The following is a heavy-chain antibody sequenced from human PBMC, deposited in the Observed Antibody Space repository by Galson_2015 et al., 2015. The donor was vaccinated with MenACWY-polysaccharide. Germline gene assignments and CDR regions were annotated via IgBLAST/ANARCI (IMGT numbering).Heavy chain of an antibody. CDR3: AKDSTDFWSVAGRFDH. Sequence: SLRLSCAASGFTFTSYAMSWVRQAPGKGLEWVSAIRSSGTNTYYADSVKGRFTISRDNSNNTLYLQMNSLRAEDTAVYYCAKDSTDFWSVAGRFDHWGQGTLVTGSS. CDR1: GFTFTSYA. V-gene: IGHV3-23*01. CDR2: IRSSGTNT. D-gene: IGHD3-3*01. J-gene: IGHJ5*02.